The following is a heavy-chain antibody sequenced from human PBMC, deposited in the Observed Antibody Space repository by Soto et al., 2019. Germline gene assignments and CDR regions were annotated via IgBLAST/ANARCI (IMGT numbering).Heavy chain of an antibody. Sequence: SVKVSCKASGGTFSSYAISWVRQAPGQGLEWMGGIIPIFGTANYAQKFQGRVTITADESTSTAYMELSSLRSEDTAVYYCARDNSSSLGWFDPWGQGTLVTVSS. CDR3: ARDNSSSLGWFDP. J-gene: IGHJ5*02. V-gene: IGHV1-69*13. CDR1: GGTFSSYA. CDR2: IIPIFGTA. D-gene: IGHD6-13*01.